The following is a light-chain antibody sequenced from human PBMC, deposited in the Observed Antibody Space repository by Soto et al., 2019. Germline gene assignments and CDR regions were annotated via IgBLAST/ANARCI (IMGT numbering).Light chain of an antibody. CDR3: QQLNSYPRG. Sequence: DIQLTQSPSFLSASVGDRVTITCRASQGISSYLAWYQQKPGKAPKLLIYDASTLQSGVPSRFSGSGSGTEFTLTISSLQPEDFATDYCQQLNSYPRGFGPGTKVDIK. V-gene: IGKV1-9*01. J-gene: IGKJ3*01. CDR2: DAS. CDR1: QGISSY.